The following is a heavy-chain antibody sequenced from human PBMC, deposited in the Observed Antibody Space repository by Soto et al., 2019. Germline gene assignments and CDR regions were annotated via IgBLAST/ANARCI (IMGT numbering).Heavy chain of an antibody. CDR1: GFTFSSYG. J-gene: IGHJ5*02. Sequence: QVQLVESGGGVVQPGRSLRLSCAASGFTFSSYGMHWVRQAPGKGLEWVAVISYDGSNKYYADSVKGRFTISRDNSKNKLYLQMNSLRAEDTAVYYCAKSTDDIVVVPAAMAGPNWFDPWGQGTLVTVSS. D-gene: IGHD2-2*01. CDR2: ISYDGSNK. V-gene: IGHV3-30*18. CDR3: AKSTDDIVVVPAAMAGPNWFDP.